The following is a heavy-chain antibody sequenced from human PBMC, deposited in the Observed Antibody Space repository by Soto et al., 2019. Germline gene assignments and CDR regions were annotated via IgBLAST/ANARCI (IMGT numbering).Heavy chain of an antibody. J-gene: IGHJ6*02. V-gene: IGHV6-1*01. CDR2: TYYKSKWNN. CDR1: GDSVSSNSAV. Sequence: PSPTLSLTCVISGDSVSSNSAVWNCIMHSPSRCLEWLGRTYYKSKWNNDYALSVKSRITINPDTSKNQFSLHLYSVTPEDTAVYYCTGITWFRGMDVWGQGTPVTVSS. D-gene: IGHD3-10*01. CDR3: TGITWFRGMDV.